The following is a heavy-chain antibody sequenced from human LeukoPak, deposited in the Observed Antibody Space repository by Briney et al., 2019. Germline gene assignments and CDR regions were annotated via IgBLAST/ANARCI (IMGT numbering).Heavy chain of an antibody. J-gene: IGHJ6*02. Sequence: GGSLRLSCAASGFTFSSYGMHWVRQAPGKGLEWVALIWYDGSNKYYADSVKGRLTISRDNSKNTLYLQMNSLRAEDTAVYYCARADTAMVPDYYYYYGMDVWGQGTTVTVSS. CDR3: ARADTAMVPDYYYYYGMDV. CDR2: IWYDGSNK. D-gene: IGHD5-18*01. V-gene: IGHV3-33*01. CDR1: GFTFSSYG.